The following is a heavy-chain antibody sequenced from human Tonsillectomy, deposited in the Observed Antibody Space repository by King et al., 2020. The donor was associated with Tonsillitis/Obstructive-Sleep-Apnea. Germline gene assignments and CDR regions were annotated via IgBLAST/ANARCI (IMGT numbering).Heavy chain of an antibody. V-gene: IGHV5-51*01. CDR1: GYSFTSSW. Sequence: AQLVQSGAEVKKPGESLKISCKGSGYSFTSSWIAWVRQMPGKGLEWMGIIYPGDSDTRYSPSFQGQVTISADKSISTAYLQWSSLKASDTAMYYCARLWATTVTTSVRYFDLWGRGTLVTVPS. CDR3: ARLWATTVTTSVRYFDL. J-gene: IGHJ2*01. CDR2: IYPGDSDT. D-gene: IGHD4-17*01.